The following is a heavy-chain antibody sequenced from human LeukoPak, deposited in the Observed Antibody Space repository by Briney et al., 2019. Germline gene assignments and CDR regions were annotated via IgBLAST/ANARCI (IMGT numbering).Heavy chain of an antibody. Sequence: ASVKVSCKTSGYTFTSYDVNWVRQATGQGLEWMGYMNPNSGITGFAQKFQGRITMTWDTSISTAYMELSSLRSEDTAVYYCAREPRRFGDWGQGTLITVSS. CDR1: GYTFTSYD. V-gene: IGHV1-8*01. CDR2: MNPNSGIT. D-gene: IGHD3-10*01. CDR3: AREPRRFGD. J-gene: IGHJ4*02.